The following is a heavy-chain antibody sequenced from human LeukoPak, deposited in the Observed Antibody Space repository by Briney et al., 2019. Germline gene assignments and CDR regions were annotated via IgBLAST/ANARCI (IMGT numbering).Heavy chain of an antibody. CDR1: GFTFSSYW. V-gene: IGHV3-7*01. CDR3: ARVGDIVVVPLHDY. D-gene: IGHD2-2*01. CDR2: IKQDGSEK. J-gene: IGHJ4*02. Sequence: PGGSLRLSCAASGFTFSSYWMSWVRQAPGKGLEWVANIKQDGSEKYYVDSVKGRFTISRDNAKNSLYLQMNSLRAEDTAVYYCARVGDIVVVPLHDYWGQGTLVTVSS.